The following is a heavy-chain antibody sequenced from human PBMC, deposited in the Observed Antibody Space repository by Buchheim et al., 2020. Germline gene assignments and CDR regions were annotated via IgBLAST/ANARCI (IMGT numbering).Heavy chain of an antibody. J-gene: IGHJ5*02. CDR2: IYYSGST. D-gene: IGHD3-9*01. CDR3: AREIGQLRYFVLQPPPGWFDP. V-gene: IGHV4-31*03. CDR1: GGSISSGGYY. Sequence: QVQLQESGPGLVKPSQTLSLTCTVSGGSISSGGYYWSWIRQHPGKGLEGIGYIYYSGSTYYNPSLKSRVTISVDTSKNQFSLKLRSVTAADTAVYSWAREIGQLRYFVLQPPPGWFDPWGQGTL.